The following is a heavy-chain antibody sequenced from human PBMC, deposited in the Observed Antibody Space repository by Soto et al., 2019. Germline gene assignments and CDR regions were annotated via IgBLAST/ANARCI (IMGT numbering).Heavy chain of an antibody. CDR1: GFSLSTGGVG. CDR2: IYWDDSK. D-gene: IGHD3-9*01. Sequence: QITLKESGPPLVRPTQTLTLTCAFSGFSLSTGGVGVGWIRQPPGKALEWLAVIYWDDSKHYSPSLRSRLTITKDTSKNQVVLTMTNMDPMDTGTYYCAHKGPEDWPLDYWGQGTLVTVSS. J-gene: IGHJ4*02. V-gene: IGHV2-5*02. CDR3: AHKGPEDWPLDY.